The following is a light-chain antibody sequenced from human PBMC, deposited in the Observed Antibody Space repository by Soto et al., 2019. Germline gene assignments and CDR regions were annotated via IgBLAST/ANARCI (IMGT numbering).Light chain of an antibody. CDR2: EVS. Sequence: QSALTQPASVSGSPGQSITISCTGTSSDVGEYNYVSWYQQHPGKAPNLIIYEVSNRPSGVTNRFSGSKSGNTASLIISGLQAEDEADYYCSSYTSSSSYVVFGGGTKVTVL. CDR1: SSDVGEYNY. V-gene: IGLV2-14*01. CDR3: SSYTSSSSYVV. J-gene: IGLJ2*01.